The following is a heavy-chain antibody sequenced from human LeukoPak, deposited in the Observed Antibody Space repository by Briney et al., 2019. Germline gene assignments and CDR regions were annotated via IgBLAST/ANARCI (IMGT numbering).Heavy chain of an antibody. CDR3: ARVRGGPLRAFDY. V-gene: IGHV4-34*01. CDR2: INHSGST. CDR1: GGSFSGCY. J-gene: IGHJ4*02. D-gene: IGHD3-3*01. Sequence: SETLSLTCAVYGGSFSGCYWSWIRQPPEKGLEWIGEINHSGSTNYNPSLKSRVTISVDTSKNQFSLKLSSVTAADTAVYYCARVRGGPLRAFDYWGQGTLVTVSS.